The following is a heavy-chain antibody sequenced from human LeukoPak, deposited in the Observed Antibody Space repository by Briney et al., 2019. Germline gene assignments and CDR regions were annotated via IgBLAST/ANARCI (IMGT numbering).Heavy chain of an antibody. J-gene: IGHJ5*02. CDR2: FNTNTGNP. D-gene: IGHD6-19*01. CDR3: ARPSSGWYEGRGRFDP. V-gene: IGHV7-4-1*02. CDR1: GYTFTSYA. Sequence: ASVKVSCKASGYTFTSYAMNWVRQAPGQGLEWMGWFNTNTGNPTYAQGFTGRFVFSLDTSVSTAYLQISSLKAEDTAMYYCARPSSGWYEGRGRFDPWGQGTLVTVSS.